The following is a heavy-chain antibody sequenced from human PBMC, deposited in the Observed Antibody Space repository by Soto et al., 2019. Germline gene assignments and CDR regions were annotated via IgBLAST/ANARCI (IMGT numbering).Heavy chain of an antibody. CDR2: ISGSGGST. CDR1: GFTFSSYA. Sequence: GGSLRLSCAASGFTFSSYAMSWVRQAPGKGLEWVSAISGSGGSTYYADSVKGRFTISRDNSKNTLYLQMNSLRAEDTAVYYCARGYSSSWYLGWGQGNMVTVSS. CDR3: ARGYSSSWYLG. J-gene: IGHJ4*02. D-gene: IGHD6-13*01. V-gene: IGHV3-23*01.